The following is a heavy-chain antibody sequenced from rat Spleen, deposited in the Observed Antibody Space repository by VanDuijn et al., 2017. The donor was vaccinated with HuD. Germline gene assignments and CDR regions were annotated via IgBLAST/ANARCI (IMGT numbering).Heavy chain of an antibody. J-gene: IGHJ2*01. CDR2: INYSGST. D-gene: IGHD1-11*01. CDR3: TSPPLRSGFYYIEY. CDR1: GFSLTSNG. V-gene: IGHV3-1*01. Sequence: VQLKESGPGLVQPSQTLSLTCTVSGFSLTSNGVSWVRQPPGKGLEWIGHINYSGSTTYNPSLKSRISITRDTSKNQFFLQLNSVTTEDTATYFCTSPPLRSGFYYIEYWGHGVMVTVSS.